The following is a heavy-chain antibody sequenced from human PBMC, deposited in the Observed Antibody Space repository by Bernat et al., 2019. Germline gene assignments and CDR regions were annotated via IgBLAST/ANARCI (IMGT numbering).Heavy chain of an antibody. D-gene: IGHD2-15*01. J-gene: IGHJ6*02. V-gene: IGHV3-30-3*01. CDR1: GFTFSSYA. CDR3: AGEAEVVAAKTVYYYYGMDV. CDR2: ISYDGSNK. Sequence: QVQLVESGGGVVQPGRSLRLSCAASGFTFSSYAMHWVRQAPGKGLEWVAVISYDGSNKYYADSVKGRFTISRDNSKNTLYLQMNSLRAEDTAVYYCAGEAEVVAAKTVYYYYGMDVWGQGTTVTVSS.